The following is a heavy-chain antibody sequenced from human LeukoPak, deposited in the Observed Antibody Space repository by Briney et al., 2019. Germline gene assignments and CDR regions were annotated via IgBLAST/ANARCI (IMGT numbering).Heavy chain of an antibody. D-gene: IGHD6-6*01. CDR1: GFTFSSYA. CDR3: ARALIAARPDSLFDY. V-gene: IGHV3-64*01. Sequence: GGSLRLSCAASGFTFSSYAMHWVRQAPGKGREYVSTISDNGGSTFYANSVKGRFTISRDNSKNTLYLQMGSLRPEDMAVYYCARALIAARPDSLFDYWGQGTLVTVSS. J-gene: IGHJ4*02. CDR2: ISDNGGST.